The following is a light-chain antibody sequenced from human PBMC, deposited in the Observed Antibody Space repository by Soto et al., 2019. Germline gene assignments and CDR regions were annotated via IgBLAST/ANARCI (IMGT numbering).Light chain of an antibody. J-gene: IGLJ2*01. CDR1: SSNIGSNT. Sequence: QSVLTQPPSASGTPGQRVPISCSGSSSNIGSNTVNWYQQLPGTPPKLLIYSNNQRPSGVPDRFSGSKSGTSASLAISGLQSEDEADYYCAAWDDSLNGVVFGGGTKLTVL. CDR3: AAWDDSLNGVV. CDR2: SNN. V-gene: IGLV1-44*01.